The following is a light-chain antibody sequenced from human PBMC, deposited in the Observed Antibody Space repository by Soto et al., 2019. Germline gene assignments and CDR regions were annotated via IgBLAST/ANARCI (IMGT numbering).Light chain of an antibody. CDR1: XSVSNSY. CDR3: QQRSNWPPEVT. V-gene: IGKV3D-11*02. CDR2: DAS. Sequence: EILLTQSPGTLSLSRGERSTRSCRAXXSVSNSYIAWYQQKPGQAPRLLIYDASNRATGIPVRFSGSGPGTDFTLTISNLEPEDFALYYCQQRSNWPPEVTFGQGTRLEIK. J-gene: IGKJ5*01.